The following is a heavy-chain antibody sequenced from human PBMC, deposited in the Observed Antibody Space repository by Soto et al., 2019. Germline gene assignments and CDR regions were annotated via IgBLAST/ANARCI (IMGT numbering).Heavy chain of an antibody. CDR2: ISGSGGST. CDR1: GFTFSSYA. D-gene: IGHD3-3*01. Sequence: EVQLLESGGGLVQPGGSLRLSCAASGFTFSSYAMSWVRQAPGKGLEWVSAISGSGGSTYYADSVKGRFTISRDNSKNTLYLQINSMRAEDTAVYYCAKDFRFLEWLPGWFDPWGQGTLGTVSS. CDR3: AKDFRFLEWLPGWFDP. V-gene: IGHV3-23*01. J-gene: IGHJ5*02.